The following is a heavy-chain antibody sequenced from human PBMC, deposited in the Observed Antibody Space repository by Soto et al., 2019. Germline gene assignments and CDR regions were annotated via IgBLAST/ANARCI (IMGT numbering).Heavy chain of an antibody. CDR2: ISGSGGST. Sequence: GGSLRLSCAASGFTFSSYAMSWVRQAPGKGLEWVSAISGSGGSTYYADSVKGRFTISRDNSKNTLYLQMNSLRAEDTAVYYCAKGDSSGYYYEGAFDIWGQGTMVTVSS. J-gene: IGHJ3*02. CDR3: AKGDSSGYYYEGAFDI. CDR1: GFTFSSYA. D-gene: IGHD3-22*01. V-gene: IGHV3-23*01.